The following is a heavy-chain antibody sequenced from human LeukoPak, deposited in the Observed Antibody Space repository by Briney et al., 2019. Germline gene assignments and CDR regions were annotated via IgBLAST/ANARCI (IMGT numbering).Heavy chain of an antibody. Sequence: SETLSLTCTLSGGSISNYYWSWIRQPPGKGLEWIGYIYYTGSTNYNPSLTSRVNISVDTSKNQFSRKLSSVTAADTAVYYCARLGKRAAPSDYWGQGTLVTVSS. CDR2: IYYTGST. D-gene: IGHD6-6*01. CDR1: GGSISNYY. CDR3: ARLGKRAAPSDY. J-gene: IGHJ4*02. V-gene: IGHV4-59*12.